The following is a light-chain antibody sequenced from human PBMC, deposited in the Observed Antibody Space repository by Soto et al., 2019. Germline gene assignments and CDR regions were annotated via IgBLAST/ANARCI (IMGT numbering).Light chain of an antibody. CDR1: SSDVGAYNY. V-gene: IGLV2-8*01. Sequence: QSVLNQPPSASGAPGQSVPISCTGTSSDVGAYNYVSWYQQLPGKAPKLIIYEVSKRPSGVPDRFSGSKSGNTASLTVSGLQAEDEADYYCTSYAGTYSFFYVFGTGTKVTVL. CDR2: EVS. J-gene: IGLJ1*01. CDR3: TSYAGTYSFFYV.